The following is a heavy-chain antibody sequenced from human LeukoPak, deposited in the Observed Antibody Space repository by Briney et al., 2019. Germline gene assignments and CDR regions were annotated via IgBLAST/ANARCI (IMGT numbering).Heavy chain of an antibody. CDR2: ISSSSSYI. V-gene: IGHV3-21*01. CDR3: ARDSSGTPDY. J-gene: IGHJ4*02. Sequence: PGGSLRLSCAASGFTFSSYSMNWVRQAPGKGLEWVSSISSSSSYIYYADSVKGRFTISRDNAKNSLYLQMNSPRAEDTAVYYCARDSSGTPDYWGQGTLVTVSS. CDR1: GFTFSSYS. D-gene: IGHD3-3*01.